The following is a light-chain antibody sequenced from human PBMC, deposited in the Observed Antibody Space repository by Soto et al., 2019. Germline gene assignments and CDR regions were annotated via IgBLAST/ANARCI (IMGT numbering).Light chain of an antibody. CDR3: QQYNNWPPI. CDR2: GAS. Sequence: EIVMTQSPATLPVSHGERATLSCRASQSVSSNLAWYQQKPGQAPRLLIYGASTRATGIPARFSGSGSGTEFTLTISSLQSEDFAVYYCQQYNNWPPIFGQGTKVDI. CDR1: QSVSSN. V-gene: IGKV3-15*01. J-gene: IGKJ1*01.